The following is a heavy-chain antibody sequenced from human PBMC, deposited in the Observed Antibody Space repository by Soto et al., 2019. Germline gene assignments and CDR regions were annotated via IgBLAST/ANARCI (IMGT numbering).Heavy chain of an antibody. J-gene: IGHJ6*02. Sequence: SETLSLTCTVSGGSISSGDYYWSWIRQPPGKGLEWIGYIYYSGSTYYNPSLKSRVTISVDTSKNQFSLKLSSVTAADTAVYYCARGHQTRGYDSSGYYFNGMDVWGQGTTVTVSS. D-gene: IGHD3-22*01. CDR1: GGSISSGDYY. V-gene: IGHV4-30-4*01. CDR3: ARGHQTRGYDSSGYYFNGMDV. CDR2: IYYSGST.